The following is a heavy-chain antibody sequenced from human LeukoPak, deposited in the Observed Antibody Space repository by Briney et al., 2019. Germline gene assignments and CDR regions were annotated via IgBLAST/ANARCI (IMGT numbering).Heavy chain of an antibody. Sequence: GGSLRLSCAASGFTFSNYAINWVRQAPGKGLEWVSVISGSGDTTHYTDSVKGRFTLSRDNSRNTLYLQMNSLRAADTAVYYCARAMWYGSGCYVDYWGQGTLVTVSS. J-gene: IGHJ4*02. CDR3: ARAMWYGSGCYVDY. V-gene: IGHV3-23*01. CDR1: GFTFSNYA. D-gene: IGHD6-19*01. CDR2: ISGSGDTT.